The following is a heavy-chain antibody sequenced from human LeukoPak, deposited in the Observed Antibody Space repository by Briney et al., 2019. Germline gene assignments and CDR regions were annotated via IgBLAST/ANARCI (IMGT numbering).Heavy chain of an antibody. CDR1: GYTFTSYG. V-gene: IGHV1-18*04. J-gene: IGHJ4*02. D-gene: IGHD3-9*01. CDR3: AGAMYDILTGYYHLSY. CDR2: ISAYNGNT. Sequence: ASVKVSFKASGYTFTSYGICWVRQAPGQGLEWMGWISAYNGNTNYAQKLQGRVTMTTDTSTSTAYMELRSLRSDDTAVYYCAGAMYDILTGYYHLSYWGQGTLVTVSS.